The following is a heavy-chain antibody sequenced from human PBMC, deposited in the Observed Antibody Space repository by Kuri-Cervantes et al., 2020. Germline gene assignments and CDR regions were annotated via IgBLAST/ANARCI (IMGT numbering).Heavy chain of an antibody. CDR2: ISSSSSYI. Sequence: GESLKISCAASGFTFSSYSMNWVRQAPGKGLEWVSSISSSSSYIYYADSVKGRFTISRDNAKNSLYLQMNSLRAEDTAVYYCARVTPHDWIQLWLGAFDIWGQGTMVTVSS. D-gene: IGHD5-18*01. V-gene: IGHV3-21*01. CDR1: GFTFSSYS. CDR3: ARVTPHDWIQLWLGAFDI. J-gene: IGHJ3*02.